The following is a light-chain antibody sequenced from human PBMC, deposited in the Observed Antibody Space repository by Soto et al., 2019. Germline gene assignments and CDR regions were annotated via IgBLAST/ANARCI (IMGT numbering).Light chain of an antibody. CDR1: SSDVGGYNS. CDR2: DVS. CDR3: SSYATITTRV. V-gene: IGLV2-14*01. J-gene: IGLJ2*01. Sequence: QSALTQPASMSGSPGQSITISFTGTSSDVGGYNSVSWYQQHPGKAPQLMIYDVSYRPSGISSRFSGSKSGNTASLTISGLQADDEADYYCSSYATITTRVFGGGTKLTVL.